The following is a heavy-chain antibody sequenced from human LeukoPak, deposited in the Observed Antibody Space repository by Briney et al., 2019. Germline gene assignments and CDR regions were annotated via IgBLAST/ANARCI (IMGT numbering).Heavy chain of an antibody. V-gene: IGHV1-69*04. CDR2: IIPILGIA. Sequence: ASVKVSCKASGGTFSSYAISWVRQAPGQGLEWMGRIIPILGIANYAQKSQGRVTITADKSTSTAYMELSSLRSEDTAVYYCARDFDWLYGYYFDYWGQGTLVTVSS. J-gene: IGHJ4*02. CDR1: GGTFSSYA. CDR3: ARDFDWLYGYYFDY. D-gene: IGHD3-9*01.